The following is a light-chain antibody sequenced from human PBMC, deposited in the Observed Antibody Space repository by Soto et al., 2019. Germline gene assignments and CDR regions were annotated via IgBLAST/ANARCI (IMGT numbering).Light chain of an antibody. Sequence: QSALTQPPSVSGSPGQSVTISCTGASSDVGSYDRVSWYRQPPGTAPKLMIFEVSNRPSGVPDRFSGSKSGNTASLTITGLQAEDEADYYCSSYTSSGTYVFGTGTKLTVL. CDR1: SSDVGSYDR. V-gene: IGLV2-18*02. CDR3: SSYTSSGTYV. CDR2: EVS. J-gene: IGLJ1*01.